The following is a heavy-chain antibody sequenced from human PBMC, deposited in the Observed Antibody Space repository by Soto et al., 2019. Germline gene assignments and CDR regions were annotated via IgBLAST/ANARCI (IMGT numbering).Heavy chain of an antibody. V-gene: IGHV1-18*01. J-gene: IGHJ3*02. CDR3: ARANYYDSSGLNAFDI. CDR2: ISAYNGNT. D-gene: IGHD3-22*01. CDR1: GYTFTSYG. Sequence: QVQLVQSGAEVKKPGASVKVSCKASGYTFTSYGISWVQQAPGQGLEWMGWISAYNGNTNYAQKLQGRVTMTTDTSTSTAYMELRSLRSDDTAVYYCARANYYDSSGLNAFDIWGQGTMVTVSS.